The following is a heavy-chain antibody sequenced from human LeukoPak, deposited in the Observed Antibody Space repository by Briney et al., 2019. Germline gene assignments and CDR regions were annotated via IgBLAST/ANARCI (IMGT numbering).Heavy chain of an antibody. D-gene: IGHD3-22*01. CDR1: GYTFTSYG. Sequence: GASVKVSCKASGYTFTSYGISWVRQAPGQGLEWMGWISAYNGNTKYAQKLQGRVTMTTDTSTNTAYMELRSLRSDDTAVYYCARRGYYYDNSGYYISFDYWGQGTLVTVSS. CDR3: ARRGYYYDNSGYYISFDY. J-gene: IGHJ4*02. CDR2: ISAYNGNT. V-gene: IGHV1-18*01.